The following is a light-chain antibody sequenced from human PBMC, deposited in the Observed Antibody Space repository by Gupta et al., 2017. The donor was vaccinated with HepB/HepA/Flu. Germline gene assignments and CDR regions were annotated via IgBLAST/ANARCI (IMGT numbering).Light chain of an antibody. J-gene: IGLJ2*01. CDR1: SSNIGSNT. CDR2: SNN. V-gene: IGLV1-44*01. Sequence: QSVLTQPPSASGTPGQRVTISCSGSSSNIGSNTVNWYQQPPGTAPKLLIYSNNQRPSGVPDRFSGSKSGTSASLAISGLQSEDEADYYCAAWDDSRNGVVFGGGTKLTVL. CDR3: AAWDDSRNGVV.